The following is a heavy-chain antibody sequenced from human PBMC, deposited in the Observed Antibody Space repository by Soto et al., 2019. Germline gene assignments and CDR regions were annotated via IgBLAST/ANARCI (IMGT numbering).Heavy chain of an antibody. CDR1: GLTFSTYW. Sequence: SLPCAASGLTFSTYWLTWVRQAPVKGLDWVANVNQYVIEKFYADSVKGRFTISRDNTNNSLYLQMNSLRVEDTAIYYCARAPQFYDFWGGYYRTGDLKLYFDSWGQGTLVTVSS. J-gene: IGHJ4*02. CDR3: ARAPQFYDFWGGYYRTGDLKLYFDS. D-gene: IGHD3-3*01. V-gene: IGHV3-7*05. CDR2: VNQYVIEK.